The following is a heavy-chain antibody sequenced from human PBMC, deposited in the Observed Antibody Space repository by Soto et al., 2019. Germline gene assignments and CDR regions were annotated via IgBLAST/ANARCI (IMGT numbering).Heavy chain of an antibody. CDR2: ISAYNGNA. CDR3: ARAPGYSYGLQSNPFDY. CDR1: GYTFSSYG. D-gene: IGHD5-18*01. J-gene: IGHJ4*02. Sequence: GASVKVSCKASGYTFSSYGISWVRLAPGQGLEWMGWISAYNGNANYPQNLQGRVTMTTDTSTSTAYMELSSLRSEDTAVYYCARAPGYSYGLQSNPFDYWGQGTLVTVAS. V-gene: IGHV1-18*01.